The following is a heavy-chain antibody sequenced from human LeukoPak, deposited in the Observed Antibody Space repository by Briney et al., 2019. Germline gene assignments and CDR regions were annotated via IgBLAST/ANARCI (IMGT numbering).Heavy chain of an antibody. CDR1: LYTLIGYN. D-gene: IGHD6-13*01. CDR2: IKPNSGVT. Sequence: ASVKDSRTPPLYTLIGYNMHRVPPALEQRRESVGRIKPNSGVTNTTQKFQGRFTMTRDTSISTAYVELGRLRSDDTAVYYCARVISGSSGYNYDYWGQGTLVTVSS. V-gene: IGHV1-2*06. J-gene: IGHJ4*02. CDR3: ARVISGSSGYNYDY.